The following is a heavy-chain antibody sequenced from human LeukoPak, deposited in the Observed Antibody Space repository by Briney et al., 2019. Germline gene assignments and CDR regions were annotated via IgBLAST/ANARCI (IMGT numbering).Heavy chain of an antibody. J-gene: IGHJ5*02. CDR2: VYFSGST. D-gene: IGHD6-6*01. V-gene: IGHV4-39*01. CDR3: ARYSSSSGWFDP. Sequence: SETLSLTCTVSGDSISSYYWGWIRQPPGKGLGWIGIVYFSGSTTYNPSLKSRVTIFADTSNNRFSLRLTSVTAADTAVYYCARYSSSSGWFDPWGQGTLVTVSS. CDR1: GDSISSYY.